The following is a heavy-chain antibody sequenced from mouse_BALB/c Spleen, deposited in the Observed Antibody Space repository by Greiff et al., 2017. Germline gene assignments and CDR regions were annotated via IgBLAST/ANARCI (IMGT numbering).Heavy chain of an antibody. CDR1: GYSFTSYW. CDR3: TRLDGNYPYFDY. CDR2: IYPGNSDT. V-gene: IGHV1-5*01. Sequence: EVQGVESGTVLARPGASVKMSCKASGYSFTSYWMHWVKQRPGQGLEWIGAIYPGNSDTSYNQKFKGKAKLTAVTSASTAYMELSSLTNEDSAVYYCTRLDGNYPYFDYWGQGTTLTVSS. D-gene: IGHD2-1*01. J-gene: IGHJ2*01.